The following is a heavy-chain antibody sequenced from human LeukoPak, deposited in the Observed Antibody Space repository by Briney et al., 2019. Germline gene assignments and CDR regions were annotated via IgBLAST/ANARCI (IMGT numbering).Heavy chain of an antibody. V-gene: IGHV4-34*03. J-gene: IGHJ4*02. CDR2: INHSGST. CDR3: LGGYYFDY. Sequence: SETLSLTCAVYGGSFSGYYWSWIRQPPGKGLEWIGEINHSGSTNYNPSLKSRVTISVDTSKNQFSLKLSSVTAADTAVYYCLGGYYFDYWGQGTLVTVSS. D-gene: IGHD3-10*01. CDR1: GGSFSGYY.